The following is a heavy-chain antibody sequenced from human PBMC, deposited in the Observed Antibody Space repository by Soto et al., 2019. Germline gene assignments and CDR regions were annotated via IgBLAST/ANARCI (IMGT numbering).Heavy chain of an antibody. D-gene: IGHD6-13*01. CDR1: GFTFSSYG. CDR3: ARDKQHRYYYYGMDV. CDR2: IWYDGSNK. J-gene: IGHJ6*02. V-gene: IGHV3-33*01. Sequence: GGSLRLSCAASGFTFSSYGMHWVRQAPGKGLEWVAVIWYDGSNKYYADSVKGRFTISRDNSKNTLYLQMNSLRAEDTAVYYCARDKQHRYYYYGMDVWGQGTTVTVSS.